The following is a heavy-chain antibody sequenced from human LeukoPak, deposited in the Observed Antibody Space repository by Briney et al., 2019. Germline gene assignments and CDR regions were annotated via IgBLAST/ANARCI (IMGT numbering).Heavy chain of an antibody. J-gene: IGHJ6*04. Sequence: PGGSLRLSCAASGFTFSSYSMNWVRQAPGKGLEWVSSISSSSSYKYYADSVKGRFTISRDNAKNSLYLQMNSLRAEDTAVSYCARAARLTGYLRSGTRDGMDVWGKGTTVTVSS. CDR1: GFTFSSYS. D-gene: IGHD3-9*01. CDR2: ISSSSSYK. CDR3: ARAARLTGYLRSGTRDGMDV. V-gene: IGHV3-21*01.